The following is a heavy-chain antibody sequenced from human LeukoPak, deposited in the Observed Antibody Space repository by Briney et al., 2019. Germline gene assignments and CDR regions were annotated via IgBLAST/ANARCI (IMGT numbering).Heavy chain of an antibody. CDR3: ARSLIADGAFDI. D-gene: IGHD2-21*01. Sequence: GGSLRLSCAASGFTFSSYAMSWVRQAPEKGLEWVSTISGSGGGTYYADSVKGRFTISRDNAKNSLFLHMNSLRAEDTAVYYCARSLIADGAFDIWGQGTMVTVSS. CDR2: ISGSGGGT. CDR1: GFTFSSYA. V-gene: IGHV3-23*01. J-gene: IGHJ3*02.